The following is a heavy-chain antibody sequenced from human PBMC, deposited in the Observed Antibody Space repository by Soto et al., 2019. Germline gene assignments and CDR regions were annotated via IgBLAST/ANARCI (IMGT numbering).Heavy chain of an antibody. D-gene: IGHD3-10*01. CDR2: GYHNGNA. CDR1: GGSSTTPGYS. Sequence: SETVSLTCTVSGGSSTTPGYSWSWIRPPPGKAPEWIGYGYHNGNAYPKPSLKSRVTISLDGAKNQFSLKMTSVTAAETGLYYCGARPCYYYGLDVWGQGTTVTVSS. V-gene: IGHV4-30-2*01. CDR3: GARPCYYYGLDV. J-gene: IGHJ6*02.